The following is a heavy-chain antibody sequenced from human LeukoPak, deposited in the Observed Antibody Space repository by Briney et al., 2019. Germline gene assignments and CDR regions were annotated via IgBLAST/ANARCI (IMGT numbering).Heavy chain of an antibody. Sequence: GGSLRLSCVASGFTFNDHGMHWVRQAPGKGLEWLAFIRYDGTDESYGASVRGRLTISRDDSLNTVYLQMDSLGHDDTAVYYCARDYDGEVAVPANWFAPWGQGTLVTVSS. D-gene: IGHD2-15*01. J-gene: IGHJ5*02. V-gene: IGHV3-30*02. CDR2: IRYDGTDE. CDR1: GFTFNDHG. CDR3: ARDYDGEVAVPANWFAP.